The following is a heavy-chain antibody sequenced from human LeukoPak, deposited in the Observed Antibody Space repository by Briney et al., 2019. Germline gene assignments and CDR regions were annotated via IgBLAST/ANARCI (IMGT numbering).Heavy chain of an antibody. CDR3: ARVRVRYFDWLSPTIRNWFDP. CDR2: INPNSGGT. Sequence: ASVKVSCKASGYTFTGSYMHWVRQAPGQGLEWMGWINPNSGGTNYAQKFQGRVTMTRDTSISTAYMELSRLRSDDMAVYYCARVRVRYFDWLSPTIRNWFDPWGQGTLVTVSS. D-gene: IGHD3-9*01. V-gene: IGHV1-2*02. CDR1: GYTFTGSY. J-gene: IGHJ5*02.